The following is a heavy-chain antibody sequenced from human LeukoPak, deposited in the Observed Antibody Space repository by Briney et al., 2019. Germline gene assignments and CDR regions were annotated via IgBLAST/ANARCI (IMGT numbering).Heavy chain of an antibody. J-gene: IGHJ4*02. Sequence: GGSLRLSCAASGFTFSTYWMTWVRQAPGIGLEWVATIKEDGTEKYYVDSVKGRFTISRDNAKNSLYLQMNSLRAEDTAVYHCATQATRTVNCWGQGTLVTVSS. CDR3: ATQATRTVNC. CDR1: GFTFSTYW. CDR2: IKEDGTEK. D-gene: IGHD4-11*01. V-gene: IGHV3-7*01.